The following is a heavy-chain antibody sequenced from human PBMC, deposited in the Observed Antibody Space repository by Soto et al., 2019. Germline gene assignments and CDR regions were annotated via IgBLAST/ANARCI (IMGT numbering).Heavy chain of an antibody. V-gene: IGHV1-3*01. CDR1: GFTFSDTL. CDR2: INPANGNT. J-gene: IGHJ3*01. CDR3: PRDTVSVGPRANDAVNV. D-gene: IGHD2-15*01. Sequence: QVQLVQSGAELKKPGASVNISCQASGFTFSDTLINWVRQGPGQRLEWMGWINPANGNTRYSETFQGRVTISSLSSASTAHVVLSDLTSEYKGVYYRPRDTVSVGPRANDAVNVWSQWTKISVSP.